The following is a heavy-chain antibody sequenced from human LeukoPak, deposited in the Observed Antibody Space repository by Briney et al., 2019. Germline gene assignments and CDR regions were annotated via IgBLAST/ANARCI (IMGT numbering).Heavy chain of an antibody. CDR3: ARVEWEALYYDSSGYNWFDP. Sequence: KPSETLSLTCTVSGGSVSSGSYYWSWIRQPPGKGLDWIGYIHYSGSSNYSPSLKSRVTISVDTSKNQFSLKLSSVTAADTAVYYCARVEWEALYYDSSGYNWFDPWGQGTLVTVSS. CDR2: IHYSGSS. V-gene: IGHV4-61*01. D-gene: IGHD3-22*01. CDR1: GGSVSSGSYY. J-gene: IGHJ5*02.